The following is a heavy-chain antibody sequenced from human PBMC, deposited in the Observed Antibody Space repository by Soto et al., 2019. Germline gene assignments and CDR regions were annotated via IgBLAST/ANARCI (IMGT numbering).Heavy chain of an antibody. Sequence: PSETLSLTCTVSGDSVSSSYYYWGWIRQPPGKGLEWIGGIFYSGSTYYNPSLKSRVTISVDTSKNQFSLKLSSVTAADTAVYYCARFATIAGLDPWGQGTLVTVSS. CDR2: IFYSGST. CDR3: ARFATIAGLDP. D-gene: IGHD5-12*01. CDR1: GDSVSSSYYY. J-gene: IGHJ5*02. V-gene: IGHV4-39*01.